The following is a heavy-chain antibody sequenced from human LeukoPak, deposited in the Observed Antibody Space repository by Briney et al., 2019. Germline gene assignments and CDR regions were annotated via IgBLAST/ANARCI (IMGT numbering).Heavy chain of an antibody. CDR1: GYTFTSYG. Sequence: GASVKVSCKASGYTFTSYGISWVRQAPGQGLEWMGWISAYNGNTNYAQKLQGRVTMTTDTSTSTAYMELRSLRSDDTAVYYCARALPKKYCSGGSCYRDYWGQGTLVTVSS. J-gene: IGHJ4*02. D-gene: IGHD2-15*01. CDR3: ARALPKKYCSGGSCYRDY. V-gene: IGHV1-18*01. CDR2: ISAYNGNT.